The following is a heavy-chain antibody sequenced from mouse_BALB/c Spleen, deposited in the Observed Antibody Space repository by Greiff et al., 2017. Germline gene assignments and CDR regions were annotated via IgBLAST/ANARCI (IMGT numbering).Heavy chain of an antibody. CDR1: GYTFTSYW. CDR3: TRYRTGPYYAMDY. D-gene: IGHD4-1*01. V-gene: IGHV1S127*01. CDR2: IDPSDSYT. Sequence: QVQLQQPGAELVKPGASVKMSCKASGYTFTSYWMHWVKQRPGQGLEWIGVIDPSDSYTSYNQKFKGKATLTVDTSSSTAYMQLSSLTSEDSAVYYCTRYRTGPYYAMDYWGQGTSVTVSS. J-gene: IGHJ4*01.